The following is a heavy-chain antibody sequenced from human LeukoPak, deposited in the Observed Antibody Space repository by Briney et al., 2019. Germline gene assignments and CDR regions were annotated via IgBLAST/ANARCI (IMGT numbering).Heavy chain of an antibody. CDR1: GFTFSSYA. CDR3: ARDKAPATADFWSGYYTVFDY. Sequence: GGSLRLSCAASGFTFSSYAMHWVRQAPGKGLEWVAVISYDGSNKYYADSVKGRFTISRDNSKNTLYLQMNSLRAEDTAVYYCARDKAPATADFWSGYYTVFDYWGQGTLVTVS. CDR2: ISYDGSNK. J-gene: IGHJ4*02. V-gene: IGHV3-30-3*01. D-gene: IGHD3-3*01.